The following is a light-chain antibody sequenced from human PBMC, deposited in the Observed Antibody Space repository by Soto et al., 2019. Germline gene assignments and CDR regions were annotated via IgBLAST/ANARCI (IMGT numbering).Light chain of an antibody. V-gene: IGKV3-11*01. CDR3: QQRSNWPRT. CDR1: QSVSSY. J-gene: IGKJ1*01. CDR2: EVS. Sequence: EIVLTQSPATLSLSPGERATLSCRASQSVSSYLAWYQQKPGQAPRLLIYEVSNRATGIPARFSGSGSGTDFTLTISSLEPEDFAVYYCQQRSNWPRTFGQGTKVEIK.